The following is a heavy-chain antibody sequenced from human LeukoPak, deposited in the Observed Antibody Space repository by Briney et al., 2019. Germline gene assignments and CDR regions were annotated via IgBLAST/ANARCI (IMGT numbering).Heavy chain of an antibody. Sequence: GGSLRLSCAASGFTFNNFAMSWVRQAPGKGLEWVSAISGSGGSTYYADSVKGRFTISRDNSKNTLYLQMNSLRAEDTAVYYCAKDPYYVRATYGSGGYYNFWGQGTLVTVSS. J-gene: IGHJ4*02. CDR1: GFTFNNFA. CDR2: ISGSGGST. CDR3: AKDPYYVRATYGSGGYYNF. D-gene: IGHD3-10*01. V-gene: IGHV3-23*01.